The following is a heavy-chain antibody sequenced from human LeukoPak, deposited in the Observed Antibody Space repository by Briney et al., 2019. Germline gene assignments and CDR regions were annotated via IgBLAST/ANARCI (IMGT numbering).Heavy chain of an antibody. CDR3: ARDQHIYGSGKGYYGMDV. CDR2: ISSSSSYI. V-gene: IGHV3-21*01. D-gene: IGHD3-10*01. J-gene: IGHJ6*04. Sequence: GGSLRLSCAASGFTFSSYSMNWVRQAPGKGLEWVSSISSSSSYIYYADSVKGRFTISRDNAKNSLYLQMNSLRAEDTAVYYCARDQHIYGSGKGYYGMDVWGEGTTVTVSS. CDR1: GFTFSSYS.